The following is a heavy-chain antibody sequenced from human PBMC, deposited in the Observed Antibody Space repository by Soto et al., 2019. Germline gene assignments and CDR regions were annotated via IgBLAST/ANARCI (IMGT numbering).Heavy chain of an antibody. V-gene: IGHV4-39*01. Sequence: QLQLQESGPGLVKPSETLSLTCTVSGGSISSSSYYWGWIRQPPGKGLEWIGSIYYSGSTYYNPSRKSRVTIAVDTSKSQFSLKLGSVTAADTAVYYCARRLYGAARDKSDYWGQGTLVTVSS. D-gene: IGHD6-6*01. CDR1: GGSISSSSYY. CDR3: ARRLYGAARDKSDY. J-gene: IGHJ4*02. CDR2: IYYSGST.